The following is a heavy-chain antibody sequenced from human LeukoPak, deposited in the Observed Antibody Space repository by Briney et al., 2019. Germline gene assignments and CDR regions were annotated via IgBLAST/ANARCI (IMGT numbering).Heavy chain of an antibody. Sequence: GASVKVSCKASGYTFTSYGISWVRQAPGQGLEWMGWINAGNGHTEYSQKFQGRVTFTRDTSASTAYMELSSLRSEDMAVYYCAIQIRGVVYWGLGTLVTVSS. V-gene: IGHV1-18*03. J-gene: IGHJ4*02. D-gene: IGHD3-10*01. CDR3: AIQIRGVVY. CDR1: GYTFTSYG. CDR2: INAGNGHT.